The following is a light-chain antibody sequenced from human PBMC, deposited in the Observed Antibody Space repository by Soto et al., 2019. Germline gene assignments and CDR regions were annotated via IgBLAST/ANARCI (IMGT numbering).Light chain of an antibody. J-gene: IGKJ5*01. CDR2: VAS. CDR1: QSVSSN. CDR3: QHRSNWPPTIT. Sequence: EILMTQSPATLSLSPGERATLSCRASQSVSSNLAWYQQKPGQAPRLLIYVASTRATGIPARFSGSGAGTDFTRTISSLEPEEFAGYYCQHRSNWPPTITFGQGTRLEIK. V-gene: IGKV3-11*01.